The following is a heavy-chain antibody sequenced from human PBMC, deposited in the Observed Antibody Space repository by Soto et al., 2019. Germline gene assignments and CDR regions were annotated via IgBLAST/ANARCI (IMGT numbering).Heavy chain of an antibody. J-gene: IGHJ3*02. CDR2: ISSSSSYI. V-gene: IGHV3-21*01. D-gene: IGHD6-19*01. CDR3: ARDHDSSGWYGRAFDI. CDR1: GFTFSSYS. Sequence: GGSLRLSCSASGFTFSSYSMNWVRQAPGKGLEWVSSISSSSSYIYYADSVKGRFTISRDNAKNSLYLQMNSLRAEDTAVYYCARDHDSSGWYGRAFDIWGQGTMVTVS.